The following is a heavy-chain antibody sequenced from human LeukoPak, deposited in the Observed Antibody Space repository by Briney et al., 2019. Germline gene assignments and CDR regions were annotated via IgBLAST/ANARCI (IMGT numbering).Heavy chain of an antibody. CDR3: AIRGGDPIFDY. CDR2: IWYDGSNK. Sequence: GGSLRLSCAASGFTFSTHGMHWVRQAPGKGLEWVAVIWYDGSNKYYADSVKGRFTISRDNSKNTLYLQMNSLRAEDTAVYYCAIRGGDPIFDYWGQGTLVTVSS. V-gene: IGHV3-33*08. J-gene: IGHJ4*02. D-gene: IGHD2-21*02. CDR1: GFTFSTHG.